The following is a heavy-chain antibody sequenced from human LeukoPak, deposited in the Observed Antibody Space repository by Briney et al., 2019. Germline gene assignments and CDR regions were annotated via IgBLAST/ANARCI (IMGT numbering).Heavy chain of an antibody. D-gene: IGHD1-26*01. CDR1: GGXISSYY. V-gene: IGHV4-59*01. CDR2: IYYSGST. Sequence: SETLSLTCTVSGGXISSYYWSWIRQPPGKGLEWIGYIYYSGSTNYNPSLKNRVTISVDTSKNQFSLKLSSVTAADTAVYYCARLGRNAFDYWGQGTLVTVSS. CDR3: ARLGRNAFDY. J-gene: IGHJ4*02.